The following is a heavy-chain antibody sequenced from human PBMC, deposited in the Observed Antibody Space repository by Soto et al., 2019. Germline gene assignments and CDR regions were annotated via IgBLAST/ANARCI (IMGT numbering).Heavy chain of an antibody. Sequence: SETLSLTCTVSGGSISPYYWSWIRQPPGKGLEWVGYIYYGGSTSYNPSLKSRVTISLETSKNHFSLQLTSVTAADTAVYYCARGRLVPAVNFDYWGQGALVTVSS. D-gene: IGHD2-2*01. CDR2: IYYGGST. V-gene: IGHV4-59*12. CDR3: ARGRLVPAVNFDY. CDR1: GGSISPYY. J-gene: IGHJ4*02.